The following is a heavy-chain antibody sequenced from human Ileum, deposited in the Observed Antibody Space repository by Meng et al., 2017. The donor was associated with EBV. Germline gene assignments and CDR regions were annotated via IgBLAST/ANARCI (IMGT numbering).Heavy chain of an antibody. J-gene: IGHJ4*02. CDR1: GGSVSSDSYH. CDR3: AYYRVGRGGVGS. CDR2: TYGSDI. V-gene: IGHV4-61*01. D-gene: IGHD3-16*01. Sequence: QVQLQEPGPGLVNPSETLSLTCSVSGGSVSSDSYHWSWIRQSPGRGLEWIGHTYGSDINYSPSFQSRVTISIDTAKNQLFLKLTSVTAADTAMYYCAYYRVGRGGVGSWGQGTLVTVSS.